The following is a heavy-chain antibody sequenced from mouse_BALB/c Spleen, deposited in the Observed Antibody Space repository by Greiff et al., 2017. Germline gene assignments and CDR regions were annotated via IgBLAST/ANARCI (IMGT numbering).Heavy chain of an antibody. Sequence: EVQLVESGPGLVKPSQSLSLTCSVTGYSITSGYYWNWIRQFPGNKLEWMGYISYDGSNNYNPSLKNRISITRDTSKNQFFLKLNSVTTEDTATYDCARAYYYGSSYYFDYWGQGTTLTVSS. CDR3: ARAYYYGSSYYFDY. CDR2: ISYDGSN. V-gene: IGHV3-6*02. D-gene: IGHD1-1*01. J-gene: IGHJ2*01. CDR1: GYSITSGYY.